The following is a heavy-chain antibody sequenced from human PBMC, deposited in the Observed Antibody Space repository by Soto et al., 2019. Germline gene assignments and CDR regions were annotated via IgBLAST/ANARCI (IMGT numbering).Heavy chain of an antibody. CDR3: AKDYSTGTTAPLSVVLFDY. J-gene: IGHJ4*02. Sequence: GGSLRLSCAASGITFSSYAMSLVRQAPGKGLEWVSIITSDGRPYYADSVKCRFTISRDNSKNTVYLQMNSLRAEDTAVYYCAKDYSTGTTAPLSVVLFDYWGQGALVTVSS. CDR1: GITFSSYA. D-gene: IGHD4-17*01. V-gene: IGHV3-23*01. CDR2: ITSDGRP.